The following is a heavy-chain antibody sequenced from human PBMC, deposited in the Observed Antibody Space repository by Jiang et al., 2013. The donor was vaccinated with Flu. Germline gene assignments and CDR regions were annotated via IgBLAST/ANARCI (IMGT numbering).Heavy chain of an antibody. CDR1: GGSISSSSYY. CDR3: ARQPGAGYALPNNWFDP. Sequence: GLVKPSETLSLTCTVSGGSISSSSYYWGWIRQPPGKGLEWIGSIYYSGSTYYNPSLKSRVTISVDTSKNQFSLKLSSVTAADTAVYYCARQPGAGYALPNNWFDPWGQGTLVTVSS. CDR2: IYYSGST. J-gene: IGHJ5*02. D-gene: IGHD2-2*01. V-gene: IGHV4-39*01.